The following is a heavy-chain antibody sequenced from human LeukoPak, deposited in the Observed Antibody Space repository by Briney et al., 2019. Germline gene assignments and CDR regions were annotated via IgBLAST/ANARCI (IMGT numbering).Heavy chain of an antibody. Sequence: PSETLSLTCAVYGGSFSGYYWSWIRQPPGKGLEWIGEINHSGSTNYNPSLKSRVTISIDTSKNQFSLRLSSVTAADTAVYYCAKPGIAAAGTRNNWFDLWGQGTLVTVSS. CDR3: AKPGIAAAGTRNNWFDL. CDR2: INHSGST. D-gene: IGHD6-13*01. CDR1: GGSFSGYY. V-gene: IGHV4-34*01. J-gene: IGHJ5*02.